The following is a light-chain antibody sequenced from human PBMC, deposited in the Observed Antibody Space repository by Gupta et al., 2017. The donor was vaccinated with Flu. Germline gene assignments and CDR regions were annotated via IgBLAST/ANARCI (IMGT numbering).Light chain of an antibody. CDR3: QQSYSTLPLT. CDR2: AAS. V-gene: IGKV1-39*01. CDR1: QSISSY. J-gene: IGKJ4*01. Sequence: SSLSASVGDRVTITCRASQSISSYLNWYQQKPGKASKLLIYAASSLQSGVPSRFSGSGSGTDFTLTISSLQPEDFATYYCQQSYSTLPLTFPGWTKAEIK.